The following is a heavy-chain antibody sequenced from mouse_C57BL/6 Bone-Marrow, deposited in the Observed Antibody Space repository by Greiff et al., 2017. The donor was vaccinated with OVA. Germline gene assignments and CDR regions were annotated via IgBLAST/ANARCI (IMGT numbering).Heavy chain of an antibody. CDR2: ISNGGSYT. V-gene: IGHV5-4*01. D-gene: IGHD2-4*01. CDR3: ARDDYVAY. Sequence: EVQLVESGGGLVKPGGSVKLSCAASGFTFTSYAMSWVRQTPEKRLEWVATISNGGSYTYYPDNVKGRYTISRDNATNNLYLQMSHLKSEDTAMYYCARDDYVAYWGQGTLVTVSA. CDR1: GFTFTSYA. J-gene: IGHJ3*01.